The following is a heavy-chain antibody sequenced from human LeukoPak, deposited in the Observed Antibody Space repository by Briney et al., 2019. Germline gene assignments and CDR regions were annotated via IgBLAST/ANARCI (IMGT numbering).Heavy chain of an antibody. CDR3: ARLPTFYYDSSHYHYDY. D-gene: IGHD3-22*01. V-gene: IGHV3-23*01. J-gene: IGHJ4*02. CDR2: ISGSGPST. Sequence: GGSLRLSCAASGFTFQNYAMSWVRQAPGKGLEWASSISGSGPSTDYADPVKGRFTISRDKSKNTLYLQMNSLRAEDTAVYYCARLPTFYYDSSHYHYDYWGQGTLVTVSS. CDR1: GFTFQNYA.